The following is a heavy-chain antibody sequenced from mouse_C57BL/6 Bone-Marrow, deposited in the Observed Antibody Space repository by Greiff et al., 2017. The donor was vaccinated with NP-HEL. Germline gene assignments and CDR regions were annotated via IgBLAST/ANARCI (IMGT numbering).Heavy chain of an antibody. V-gene: IGHV1-26*01. CDR2: INPNNGGT. J-gene: IGHJ4*01. Sequence: VQLQQSGPELVKPGASVKISCKASGYTFTDYYMNWVKQSHGKSLEWIGDINPNNGGTSHNQKFKGKATLTVDKSSSTAYMELRSLTSEDSAVYYCARRQYYGSSPYYAMDYWGQGTSVTVSS. D-gene: IGHD1-1*01. CDR1: GYTFTDYY. CDR3: ARRQYYGSSPYYAMDY.